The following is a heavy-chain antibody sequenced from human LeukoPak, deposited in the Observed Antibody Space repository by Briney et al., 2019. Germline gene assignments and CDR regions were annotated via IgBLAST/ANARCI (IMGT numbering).Heavy chain of an antibody. CDR3: AREVIVAADTDAFDI. Sequence: PPQTLSHTCIVSGGSISSDNYFWSWIRQHPGKGLEWIGYIYYSGSVYYNPSLRSRVAISVDTSSNQFSLKLTSVTAADTAVYYCAREVIVAADTDAFDIWGQGTMVTVSS. CDR1: GGSISSDNYF. D-gene: IGHD1-26*01. J-gene: IGHJ3*02. V-gene: IGHV4-31*03. CDR2: IYYSGSV.